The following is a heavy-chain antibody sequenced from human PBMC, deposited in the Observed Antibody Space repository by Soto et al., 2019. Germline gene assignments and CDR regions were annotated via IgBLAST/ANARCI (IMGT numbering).Heavy chain of an antibody. J-gene: IGHJ5*02. D-gene: IGHD5-12*01. Sequence: TLSLTCTVSGDSISTTDYYWGWIRQPPGKGLEWIGSIYYSGTTYYNPSLESRVSISVDTSKNQFSLKLSSVTAADTAVYFCARCSAYNAWFDPWGQGTMVTVSS. CDR2: IYYSGTT. V-gene: IGHV4-39*01. CDR3: ARCSAYNAWFDP. CDR1: GDSISTTDYY.